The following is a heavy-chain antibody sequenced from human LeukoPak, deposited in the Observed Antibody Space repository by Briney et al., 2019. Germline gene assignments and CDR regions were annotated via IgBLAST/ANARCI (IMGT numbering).Heavy chain of an antibody. CDR1: GYRFTSYW. D-gene: IGHD5-18*01. CDR3: ARHGVDTAMAHPSYYYGMDV. CDR2: IYPGDSDT. Sequence: GESLKISCKGSGYRFTSYWIGWVRQMPEKGLEGMGIIYPGDSDTRYSPSFQGQVTISADKSISTAYLQWSSLKASDTAMYYCARHGVDTAMAHPSYYYGMDVWGQGTTVTVSS. J-gene: IGHJ6*02. V-gene: IGHV5-51*01.